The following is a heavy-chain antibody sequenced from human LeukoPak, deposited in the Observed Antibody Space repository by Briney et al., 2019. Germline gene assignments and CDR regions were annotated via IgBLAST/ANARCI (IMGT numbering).Heavy chain of an antibody. D-gene: IGHD2-2*01. J-gene: IGHJ6*02. CDR1: GGTFSGYY. Sequence: PSETLSLTCAVYGGTFSGYYWSWIRQPPGKGLEWIGEINHSGSTNYNPSLKSRVTISVDTSKNQFSLKLSSVTAADTAVYYCARDRRYCSSTSCYGYYYYYGMDVWGQGTTVTVSS. CDR2: INHSGST. CDR3: ARDRRYCSSTSCYGYYYYYGMDV. V-gene: IGHV4-34*01.